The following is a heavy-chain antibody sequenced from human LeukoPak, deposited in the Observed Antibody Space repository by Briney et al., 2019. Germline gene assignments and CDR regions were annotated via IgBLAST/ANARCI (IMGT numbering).Heavy chain of an antibody. CDR1: GFTFSSYA. J-gene: IGHJ6*02. CDR3: AKNYDILTGYWYYGMNV. CDR2: ISGSGGST. Sequence: PGGSLRLSCAASGFTFSSYAMSWVRQAPGKGLEWVSAISGSGGSTYYADSVRGRFTISRDNSKNTLFLQMNSLRAEDTAVYYCAKNYDILTGYWYYGMNVWGQGATVTVSS. D-gene: IGHD3-9*01. V-gene: IGHV3-23*01.